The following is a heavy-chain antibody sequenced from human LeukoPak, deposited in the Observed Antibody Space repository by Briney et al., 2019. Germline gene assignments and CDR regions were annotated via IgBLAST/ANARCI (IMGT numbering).Heavy chain of an antibody. CDR3: ARDRVGATYWFDP. CDR1: GYTFTGYY. D-gene: IGHD1-26*01. J-gene: IGHJ5*02. V-gene: IGHV1-2*02. CDR2: INPNSGGT. Sequence: GASVKVSCKASGYTFTGYYMHWVRQAPGQGLEWMGWINPNSGGTNYAQKFQGRVTMTRDTSISTAYMELSRLRSDDTAVYYCARDRVGATYWFDPWGQGPLVTAAS.